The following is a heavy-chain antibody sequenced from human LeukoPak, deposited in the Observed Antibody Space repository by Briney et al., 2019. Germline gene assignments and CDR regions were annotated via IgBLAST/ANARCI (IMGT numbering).Heavy chain of an antibody. V-gene: IGHV3-21*01. CDR2: NSSSSSYI. CDR3: ARKVVPAAIWYYFDY. D-gene: IGHD2-2*01. J-gene: IGHJ4*02. Sequence: PGGPLRLSCAASGFTFSSYSMNWVRQAPGKGLEWVSSNSSSSSYIYYADSVKGRFTISRDNAKNSLYLQMNSLRAEDTAVYYCARKVVPAAIWYYFDYWGQGTLVTVSS. CDR1: GFTFSSYS.